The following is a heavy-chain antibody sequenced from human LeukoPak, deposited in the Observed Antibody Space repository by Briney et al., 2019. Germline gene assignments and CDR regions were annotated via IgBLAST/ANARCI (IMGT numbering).Heavy chain of an antibody. CDR1: GFTFSSYA. V-gene: IGHV3-23*01. Sequence: GGSLRLSCAASGFTFSSYAMSWVRQAPRKGLEWVSAISGSGGSTYYADSVKGRFTISRDNSKNTLYLQMNSLRAEDTAVYYCAKDDYGDYTGLYYYYGMDVWGQGTTVTVSS. J-gene: IGHJ6*02. D-gene: IGHD4-17*01. CDR3: AKDDYGDYTGLYYYYGMDV. CDR2: ISGSGGST.